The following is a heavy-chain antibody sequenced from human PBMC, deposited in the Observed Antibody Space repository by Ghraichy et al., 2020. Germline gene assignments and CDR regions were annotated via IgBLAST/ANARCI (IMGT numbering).Heavy chain of an antibody. D-gene: IGHD2-2*01. V-gene: IGHV3-30*04. Sequence: GGSLRLSCAASGFNFSSYAMHWVRQAPGKGLEWVAVISYDGSNKYYADSVKGRFTISRDNSKNTLYLQMNSLRAEDTAVYYCARGGAEEVVPAGWGMGVWSHGTTVTVFS. CDR3: ARGGAEEVVPAGWGMGV. CDR2: ISYDGSNK. J-gene: IGHJ6*02. CDR1: GFNFSSYA.